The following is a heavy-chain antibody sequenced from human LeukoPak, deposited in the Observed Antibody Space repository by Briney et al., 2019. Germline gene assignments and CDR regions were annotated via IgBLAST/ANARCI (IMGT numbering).Heavy chain of an antibody. J-gene: IGHJ4*02. CDR2: INPNSGGT. CDR3: ARALYNWNDVAFDY. D-gene: IGHD1-1*01. CDR1: GYTFTGYY. V-gene: IGHV1-2*06. Sequence: GASVKASCKASGYTFTGYYMHWVRQAPGQGLEWMGRINPNSGGTNYAQKFQGRVTMTRDTSISTAYMELSRLRSDDTAVYYCARALYNWNDVAFDYWGQGTLVTVSS.